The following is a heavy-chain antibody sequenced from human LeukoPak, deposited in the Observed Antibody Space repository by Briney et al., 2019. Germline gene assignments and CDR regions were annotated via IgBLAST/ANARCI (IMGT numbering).Heavy chain of an antibody. CDR1: GYTFTNYY. D-gene: IGHD1-14*01. CDR3: AREGPETYNFDF. CDR2: TRPSSGRT. Sequence: GASVKVSCKPSGYTFTNYYMHWVRQAPGQGPEWMGITRPSSGRTSYPQKFQGRVTMTWDMSTSTFYMELSSLTSDDTAVYYCAREGPETYNFDFWGQGTLVTVSS. J-gene: IGHJ4*02. V-gene: IGHV1-46*01.